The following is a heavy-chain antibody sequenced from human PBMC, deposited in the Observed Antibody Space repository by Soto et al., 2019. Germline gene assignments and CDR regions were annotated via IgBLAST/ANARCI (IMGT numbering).Heavy chain of an antibody. V-gene: IGHV1-3*01. CDR2: INAGNGNT. J-gene: IGHJ4*02. Sequence: ASVKVSCKASGYTFTSYAMHWVRQAPGQRLEWMGWINAGNGNTKYSQKFQGRVTITRDTSASTAYMELSSLKSEDTAVYYCARGTGAVIMDYWGQGTLVTVSS. CDR1: GYTFTSYA. CDR3: ARGTGAVIMDY. D-gene: IGHD3-3*01.